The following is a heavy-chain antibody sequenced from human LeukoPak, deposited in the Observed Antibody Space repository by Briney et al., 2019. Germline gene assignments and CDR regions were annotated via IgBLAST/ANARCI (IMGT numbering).Heavy chain of an antibody. J-gene: IGHJ4*02. D-gene: IGHD3-10*01. CDR1: GFTFSSYA. V-gene: IGHV3-23*01. CDR3: AKDRAGFTMVRGVIGPIDY. Sequence: GGSLGLSCAASGFTFSSYAMSWVRQAPGKGLEWVSAISGSGGSTYYADSVKGRFTISRDNSKNTLYLQMNSLRAEDTAVYYCAKDRAGFTMVRGVIGPIDYWGQGTLVTVSS. CDR2: ISGSGGST.